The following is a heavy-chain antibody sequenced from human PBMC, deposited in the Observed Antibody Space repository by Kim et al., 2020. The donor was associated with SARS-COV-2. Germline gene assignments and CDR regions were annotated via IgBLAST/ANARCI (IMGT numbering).Heavy chain of an antibody. CDR2: INAGNGNT. V-gene: IGHV1-3*01. CDR1: GYTFTSYA. CDR3: ARDYEILTGYYRGFDY. D-gene: IGHD3-9*01. Sequence: ASVKVSCKASGYTFTSYAMHWVRQAPGQRLEWMGWINAGNGNTKYSQKFQGRVTITRDTSASTAYMELSSLRSEDTAVYYCARDYEILTGYYRGFDYWGQGTLVTVSS. J-gene: IGHJ4*02.